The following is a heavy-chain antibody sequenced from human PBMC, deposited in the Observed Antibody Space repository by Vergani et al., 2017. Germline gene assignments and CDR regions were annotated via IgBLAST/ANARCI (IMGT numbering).Heavy chain of an antibody. CDR1: GYTFTSYG. V-gene: IGHV1-18*04. CDR3: ATPRLRFSYYYYYGMDV. J-gene: IGHJ6*02. Sequence: QVQLVQSGAEVKKPGASVKVSCKASGYTFTSYGISWVRQAPGQGLEWMGWISAYNGNTNYAQKLQGRVTMTEDTSTDTAYMELSSLRSEDTAVYYCATPRLRFSYYYYYGMDVWGQGTTVTVSS. CDR2: ISAYNGNT. D-gene: IGHD5-12*01.